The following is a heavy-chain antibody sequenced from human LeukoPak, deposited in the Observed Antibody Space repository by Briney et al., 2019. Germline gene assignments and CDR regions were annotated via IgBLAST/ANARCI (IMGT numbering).Heavy chain of an antibody. J-gene: IGHJ6*02. CDR2: IYYSGST. V-gene: IGHV4-59*08. D-gene: IGHD4-17*01. CDR3: AKTMTTVTTSYGMDV. Sequence: SETLSLTCTVSGXSISSYYGSWIRQPPGKGLEWIGHIYYSGSTNYNPSLKSRVTILVDTSKNQFSLKLRSVTAADTAIYYCAKTMTTVTTSYGMDVWGQGTTVTVSS. CDR1: GXSISSYY.